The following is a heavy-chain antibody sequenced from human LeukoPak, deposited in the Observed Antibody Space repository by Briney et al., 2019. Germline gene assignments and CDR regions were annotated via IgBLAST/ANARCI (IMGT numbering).Heavy chain of an antibody. D-gene: IGHD2-2*01. J-gene: IGHJ4*02. V-gene: IGHV3-21*01. CDR1: GFTFSSYS. CDR3: AKDRCSSTSCYAGPLDY. CDR2: ISSSSSYI. Sequence: PGGSLRLSCAASGFTFSSYSMNWVRQAPGKGLEWVSSISSSSSYIYYADSVKGRFTISRDNAKNSLYLQMDSLRAEDTAVYYCAKDRCSSTSCYAGPLDYWGQGTLVTVSS.